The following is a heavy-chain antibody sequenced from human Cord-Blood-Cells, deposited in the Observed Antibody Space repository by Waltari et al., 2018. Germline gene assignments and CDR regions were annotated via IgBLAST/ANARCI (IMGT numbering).Heavy chain of an antibody. J-gene: IGHJ3*02. CDR1: GGSISRGGYY. Sequence: QVQLQESGPGLVKPSQTLSPTCTFSGGSISRGGYYWSWICPHLVKGLEWIGYIYYSGSTYYNTSLKSRVTISVDTSKNQFSLKLSSVTAADTAVYYCARIVVPAAIAEGGGAFDIWGQGTMVTVSS. D-gene: IGHD2-2*02. CDR3: ARIVVPAAIAEGGGAFDI. CDR2: IYYSGST. V-gene: IGHV4-31*03.